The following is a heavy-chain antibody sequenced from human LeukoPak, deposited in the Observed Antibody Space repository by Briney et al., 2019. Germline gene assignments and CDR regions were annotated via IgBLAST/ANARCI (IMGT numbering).Heavy chain of an antibody. CDR3: AFRYCTGGSCPSPFDY. CDR1: ENIFNRYD. V-gene: IGHV1-8*01. CDR2: TNPNSGNT. J-gene: IGHJ4*02. Sequence: WASVKVSCKAPENIFNRYDINWVRQATGQGLEWMGWTNPNSGNTGYAHKFQGRVTMTRTPSTSTAYMELSSLRSEDTAVYYCAFRYCTGGSCPSPFDYWGQGTLITVSS. D-gene: IGHD2-15*01.